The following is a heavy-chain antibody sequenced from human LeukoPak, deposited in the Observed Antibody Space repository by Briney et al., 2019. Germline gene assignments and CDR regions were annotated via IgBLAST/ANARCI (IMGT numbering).Heavy chain of an antibody. CDR3: AKGGVRGDPRYYYYGMDV. J-gene: IGHJ6*02. D-gene: IGHD3-10*01. CDR1: GFTFSNYA. Sequence: PGRSLRLSCAASGFTFSNYAMSWVRQAPGKGLEWVSVTSGSGGSTYYADSVKGRFTMSRDNSKNTLNLQMNSLRAEDTAVYYCAKGGVRGDPRYYYYGMDVWGQGTTVTVSS. CDR2: TSGSGGST. V-gene: IGHV3-23*01.